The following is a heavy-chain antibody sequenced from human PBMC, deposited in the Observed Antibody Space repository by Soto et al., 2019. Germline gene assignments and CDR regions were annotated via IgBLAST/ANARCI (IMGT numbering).Heavy chain of an antibody. V-gene: IGHV6-1*01. J-gene: IGHJ5*02. CDR2: TYYRSKWYN. Sequence: QSQTLSLTCAISGDSVSSNSAAWNWIRQSPSRGLEWLGRTYYRSKWYNDYAVSVKSRITINPDTTKNQFSLQLNSVTPEDTAVYYCARDASELIRGVLTILQGFDPWGQGTLVTVSS. CDR1: GDSVSSNSAA. CDR3: ARDASELIRGVLTILQGFDP. D-gene: IGHD3-3*01.